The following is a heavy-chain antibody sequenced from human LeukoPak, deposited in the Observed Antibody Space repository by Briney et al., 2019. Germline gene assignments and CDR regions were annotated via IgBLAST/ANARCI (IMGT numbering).Heavy chain of an antibody. D-gene: IGHD4-11*01. CDR2: ISYDGSNK. CDR3: ARDRDYSNYAGFDY. Sequence: GGSLRLSCAASGFTFSSYAMHWVRQAPGKGPEWVAVISYDGSNKYYADSVKGRFTISRDNSKNTLYLQMNSLRAEDTAVYYCARDRDYSNYAGFDYWGQGTLVTVSS. V-gene: IGHV3-30*04. CDR1: GFTFSSYA. J-gene: IGHJ4*02.